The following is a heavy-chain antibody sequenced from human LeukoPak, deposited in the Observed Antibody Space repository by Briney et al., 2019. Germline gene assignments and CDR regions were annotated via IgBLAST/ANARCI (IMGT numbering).Heavy chain of an antibody. V-gene: IGHV4-34*01. CDR1: GGSFSGYY. CDR3: AREIAAGYFDP. J-gene: IGHJ5*02. D-gene: IGHD6-13*01. CDR2: INHSGST. Sequence: SETLSLTCAVYGGSFSGYYWSWIRQPPGKGLEWIGEINHSGSTNYNPSLKSRVTISVDTSKNQFTLKLSSVTAADTAVYYCAREIAAGYFDPWGQGTLVTVSS.